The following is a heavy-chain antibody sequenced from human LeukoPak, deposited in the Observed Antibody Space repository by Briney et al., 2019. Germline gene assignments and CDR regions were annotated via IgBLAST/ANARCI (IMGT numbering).Heavy chain of an antibody. CDR2: INHSGST. V-gene: IGHV4-34*01. J-gene: IGHJ3*02. CDR1: GGSFSGYY. Sequence: SETLSLTCAVYGGSFSGYYWSWIRQPPGKGLEWIGEINHSGSTNYNPSLKSRVTISVDTSKNQFSLKLSSVTAADTAVYYCARGYVFSHVFDIWGQGTMVTVSS. D-gene: IGHD3-10*02. CDR3: ARGYVFSHVFDI.